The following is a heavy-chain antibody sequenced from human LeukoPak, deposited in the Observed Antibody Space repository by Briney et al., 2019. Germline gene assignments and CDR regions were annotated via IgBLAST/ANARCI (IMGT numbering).Heavy chain of an antibody. Sequence: ASETLSLTCTVSVYSISSGYYWGWIRQTPGRGLEWIGSIYHSGSTYYNPSLKRRVPISVHTPKNQFSLMLSYVPAADTAVYYWARHPARDPPYHYYGIGGGQYPYSYYMDVWGKGTTVTISS. V-gene: IGHV4-38-2*02. CDR3: ARHPARDPPYHYYGIGGGQYPYSYYMDV. J-gene: IGHJ6*03. CDR2: IYHSGST. D-gene: IGHD3-22*01. CDR1: VYSISSGYY.